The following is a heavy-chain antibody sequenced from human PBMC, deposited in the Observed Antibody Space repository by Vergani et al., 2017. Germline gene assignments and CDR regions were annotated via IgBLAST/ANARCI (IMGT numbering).Heavy chain of an antibody. CDR2: IKNTGDST. Sequence: EVQLLQSEGAVVQPGGSLRLSCVASGFTFSSHAMSWVRQGHGQGLEWVSSIKNTGDSTHYADSVKGRFTISRDNSKNTLYLQMNSLSAGDTAVYYCAKANPRNSGYDYLYYYHAMDVWCQGTTVTVSS. J-gene: IGHJ6*02. D-gene: IGHD5-12*01. V-gene: IGHV3-23*01. CDR1: GFTFSSHA. CDR3: AKANPRNSGYDYLYYYHAMDV.